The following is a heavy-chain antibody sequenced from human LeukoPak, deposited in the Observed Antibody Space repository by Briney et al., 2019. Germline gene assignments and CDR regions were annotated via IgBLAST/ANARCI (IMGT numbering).Heavy chain of an antibody. J-gene: IGHJ5*02. CDR1: GFTFSSYA. V-gene: IGHV3-23*01. Sequence: GGSLRLSCAASGFTFSSYAMSWVRQAPGKGLEWVSAISGSGGSTYYADSVKGRFTISRDNSKNTLYLQMNSLRAEDTAVYYCAKDLSYYDFWSGDTSWFDHWGQGTLVTVSS. CDR3: AKDLSYYDFWSGDTSWFDH. D-gene: IGHD3-3*01. CDR2: ISGSGGST.